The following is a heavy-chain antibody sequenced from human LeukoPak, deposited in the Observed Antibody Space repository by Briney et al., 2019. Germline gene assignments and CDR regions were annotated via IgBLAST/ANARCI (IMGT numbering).Heavy chain of an antibody. CDR3: ARGPYYDFWSGYPYYYYYGMDV. D-gene: IGHD3-3*01. V-gene: IGHV1-8*01. CDR1: GYTFTSYD. CDR2: MNPNSGNT. Sequence: ASVKVSCKASGYTFTSYDINWVRQATGQGLEWMGWMNPNSGNTGYAQEFQGRVTMTRNTSISTAYMELSSLRSEDTAVYYCARGPYYDFWSGYPYYYYYGMDVWGQGTTVTVSS. J-gene: IGHJ6*02.